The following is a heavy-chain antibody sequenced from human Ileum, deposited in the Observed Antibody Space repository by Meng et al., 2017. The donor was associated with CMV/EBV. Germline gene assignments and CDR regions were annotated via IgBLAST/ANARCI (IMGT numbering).Heavy chain of an antibody. V-gene: IGHV3-23*01. CDR2: ISGSGSNT. J-gene: IGHJ6*02. CDR3: TKNVKGGYCTSTSCFLPGMDV. Sequence: GGSLRLSCGASGLTLNTHVMNWVRQAPGKGPEWVSSISGSGSNTYYADSVKGRFTISRDNSKIMFYLQMNSLRGEDTDIYYCTKNVKGGYCTSTSCFLPGMDVWGQGTTVTVSS. CDR1: GLTLNTHV. D-gene: IGHD2-2*01.